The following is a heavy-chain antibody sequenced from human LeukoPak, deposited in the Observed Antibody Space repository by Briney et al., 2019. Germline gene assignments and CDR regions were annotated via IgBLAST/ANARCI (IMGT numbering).Heavy chain of an antibody. CDR3: ARVPATGTQFDY. Sequence: GGSLRLSCTASRLTFNNYWMHWVRQAPGKGLVWVSRINIDGSSISYADSVKGRFTISRDNAKNTLYQQMNSLRAEDTAVYYCARVPATGTQFDYWGQGTLVTVSS. CDR1: RLTFNNYW. CDR2: INIDGSSI. J-gene: IGHJ4*02. V-gene: IGHV3-74*01. D-gene: IGHD6-13*01.